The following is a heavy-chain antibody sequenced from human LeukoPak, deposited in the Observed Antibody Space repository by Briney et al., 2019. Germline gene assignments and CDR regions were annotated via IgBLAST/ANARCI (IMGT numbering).Heavy chain of an antibody. CDR3: ARAGGYSYGYDY. CDR2: MNPNSGNT. J-gene: IGHJ4*02. CDR1: GYTFTSYD. V-gene: IGHV1-8*01. Sequence: ASVKVSCKASGYTFTSYDINWVRQATGQGLEWMGWMNPNSGNTGYAQKFQGRVTMTRNTSISTAYMELSSLRSEDTAVYYCARAGGYSYGYDYWGQGTLVTVSS. D-gene: IGHD5-18*01.